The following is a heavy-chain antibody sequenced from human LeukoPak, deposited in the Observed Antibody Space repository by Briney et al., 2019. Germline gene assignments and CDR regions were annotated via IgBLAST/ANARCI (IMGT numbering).Heavy chain of an antibody. Sequence: GASVKVSCKASGYTFTSYGISWVRQAPGQGLEWMGWISAYNGNTNYAQKLQGRVTMTTDTSTSTAYMELRNLRSDDTAVYYCARSLEGHYYDSSGPDAFDIWGQGTMVTVSS. CDR3: ARSLEGHYYDSSGPDAFDI. J-gene: IGHJ3*02. D-gene: IGHD3-22*01. CDR1: GYTFTSYG. V-gene: IGHV1-18*01. CDR2: ISAYNGNT.